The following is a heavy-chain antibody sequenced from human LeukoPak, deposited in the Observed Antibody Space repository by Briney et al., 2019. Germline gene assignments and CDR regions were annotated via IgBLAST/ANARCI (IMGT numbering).Heavy chain of an antibody. CDR3: ARITGYSGSYLYDY. CDR1: GFSLSTSGMC. Sequence: SGPALVKPTQTLTLTCTFSGFSLSTSGMCVSWIRQPPGKALEWLARIDWDDDKYYSTSLKTRLTISKDTSKNQVVLTMTNMDPVDTATYYCARITGYSGSYLYDYWGQGTLVTVSS. V-gene: IGHV2-70*11. CDR2: IDWDDDK. D-gene: IGHD1-26*01. J-gene: IGHJ4*02.